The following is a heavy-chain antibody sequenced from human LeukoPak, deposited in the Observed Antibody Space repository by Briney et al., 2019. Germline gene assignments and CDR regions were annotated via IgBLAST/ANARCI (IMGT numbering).Heavy chain of an antibody. CDR3: ARGASRDGYKDDAFDI. CDR2: IYYSGST. V-gene: IGHV4-39*07. Sequence: PSETLSLTCTVSGGSISSSSYYWGWIRQPPGKGLEWIGSIYYSGSTYYNPSLKSRVTISVDTSKNQFSLKLSSVTAADTAVYYCARGASRDGYKDDAFDIWGQGTMVTVSS. D-gene: IGHD5-24*01. CDR1: GGSISSSSYY. J-gene: IGHJ3*02.